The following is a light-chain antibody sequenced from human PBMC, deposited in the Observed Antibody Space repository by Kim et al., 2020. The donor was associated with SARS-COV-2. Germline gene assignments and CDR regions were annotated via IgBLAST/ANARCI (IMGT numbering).Light chain of an antibody. CDR2: GEN. J-gene: IGLJ3*02. CDR1: SGRIASNY. V-gene: IGLV6-57*03. CDR3: QSYDSRSQV. Sequence: NFMLTQPHSVSASPGKTVTISCTRSSGRIASNYVQWYQQRPGSAPTTLIYGENQRPSGVPDRFSGSIDSSSNSASLTISGLKTEDEADYYCQSYDSRSQVFGGGTQRTVL.